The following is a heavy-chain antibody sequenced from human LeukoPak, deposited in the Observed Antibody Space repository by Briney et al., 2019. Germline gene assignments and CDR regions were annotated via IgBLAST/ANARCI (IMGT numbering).Heavy chain of an antibody. CDR1: RGTFSSYA. V-gene: IGHV1-69*04. CDR2: IIPILGIA. D-gene: IGHD6-19*01. CDR3: ARGYSSGWSGLNY. Sequence: SVKVSCKASRGTFSSYAISWVRQAPGQGLEWMGRIIPILGIANYAQKFQGRVTITADKSTSTAYMELSSLRSEDTAVYYCARGYSSGWSGLNYWGQGTLVTVSS. J-gene: IGHJ4*02.